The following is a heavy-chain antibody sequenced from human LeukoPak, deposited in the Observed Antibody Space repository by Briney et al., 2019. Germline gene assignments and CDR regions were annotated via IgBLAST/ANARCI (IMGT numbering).Heavy chain of an antibody. CDR3: ARDLYDSSGYTSINAFDI. D-gene: IGHD3-22*01. CDR1: GGSISSYY. J-gene: IGHJ3*02. CDR2: IYYSGST. Sequence: PSETLSLTCTVSGGSISSYYWSWIRQPPGKGLEWIGYIYYSGSTNYNPSLKSRVTMSVDTSKNQFSLKLSSVTAADTAVYYCARDLYDSSGYTSINAFDIWGQGTMVTVSS. V-gene: IGHV4-59*12.